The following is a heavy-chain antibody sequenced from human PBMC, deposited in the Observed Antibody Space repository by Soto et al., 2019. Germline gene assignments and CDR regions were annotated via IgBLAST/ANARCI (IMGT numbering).Heavy chain of an antibody. Sequence: PGGFLRLSCGASGFNFRFNAMIWVRQAPGKGVQWASTISGSGEKTYYADSVKGRFTISSDRSKNTLYLQIDSLRADDTAAYYSARLPGGTAPRQDYLGQRAMVTV. CDR2: ISGSGEKT. D-gene: IGHD6-6*01. V-gene: IGHV3-23*01. CDR3: ARLPGGTAPRQDY. CDR1: GFNFRFNA. J-gene: IGHJ4*02.